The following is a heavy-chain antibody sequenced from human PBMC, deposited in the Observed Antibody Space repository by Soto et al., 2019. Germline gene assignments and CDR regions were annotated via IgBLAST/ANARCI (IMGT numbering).Heavy chain of an antibody. J-gene: IGHJ2*01. V-gene: IGHV1-3*01. D-gene: IGHD3-10*01. CDR1: GYTFTSYT. CDR3: ARRAAGGGDYWYFDL. CDR2: INAGKGNT. Sequence: QVQLVQSGAEVKKPGASVKVSCQASGYTFTSYTMHWVRQAPGQRPEWMGWINAGKGNTKYSQKFQARVTITRDTSASTADMELSSLRSEDTAVYYCARRAAGGGDYWYFDLWGRGTLVTVSS.